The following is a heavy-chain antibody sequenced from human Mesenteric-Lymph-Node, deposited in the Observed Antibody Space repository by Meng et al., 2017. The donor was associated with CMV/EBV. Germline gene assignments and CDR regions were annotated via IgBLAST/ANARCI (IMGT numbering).Heavy chain of an antibody. CDR3: ARDGSTTWYEFDC. Sequence: GESLKISCAASGFTFSSYWMSWVRQAPGKGLEWVANIKQDGSEKYYVDSVKGRFTISRDNAKNLLYLQMNSLRAEDTAMYYCARDGSTTWYEFDCWGQGALVTVSS. CDR2: IKQDGSEK. V-gene: IGHV3-7*01. CDR1: GFTFSSYW. D-gene: IGHD6-13*01. J-gene: IGHJ4*02.